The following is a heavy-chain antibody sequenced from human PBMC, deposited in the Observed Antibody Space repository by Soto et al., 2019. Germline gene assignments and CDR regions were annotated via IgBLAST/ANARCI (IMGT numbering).Heavy chain of an antibody. CDR2: IIPILGIA. CDR1: GGTFSSYT. CDR3: ARAGDGYNLPSRGYGMDV. J-gene: IGHJ6*02. V-gene: IGHV1-69*02. Sequence: QVQLVQSGAEVKKPGSSVKVSCKASGGTFSSYTISWVRQAPGQGLEWMGRIIPILGIANYAQKFQGRVTITADXXTXTXCMELSSLRSEDTAVYYCARAGDGYNLPSRGYGMDVWGQGTTVTVSS. D-gene: IGHD5-12*01.